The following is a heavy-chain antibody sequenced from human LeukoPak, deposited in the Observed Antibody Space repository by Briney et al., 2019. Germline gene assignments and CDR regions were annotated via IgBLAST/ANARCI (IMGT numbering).Heavy chain of an antibody. Sequence: GGSLRLSCAASGFTFSSYAMSWVRQAPGKGLEWVSAISGSGGSTYYADSVKGRFTISRDNSKNTLYLQMNSLRAEDMAVYYCAKDENIVVVPAAAFDYWGQGTLVTVSS. CDR2: ISGSGGST. D-gene: IGHD2-2*01. V-gene: IGHV3-23*01. CDR3: AKDENIVVVPAAAFDY. J-gene: IGHJ4*02. CDR1: GFTFSSYA.